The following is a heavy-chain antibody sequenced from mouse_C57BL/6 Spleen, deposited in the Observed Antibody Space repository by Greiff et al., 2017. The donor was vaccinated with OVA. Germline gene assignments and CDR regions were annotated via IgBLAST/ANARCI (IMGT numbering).Heavy chain of an antibody. J-gene: IGHJ1*03. CDR2: IDPSDSYT. CDR1: GYTFTSYW. D-gene: IGHD1-1*01. V-gene: IGHV1-69*01. Sequence: QVQLQQPGAELVMPGASVKLSCKASGYTFTSYWMHWVKQRPGQGLEWIGEIDPSDSYTNYNQKFKGKSTLTVDKSSSTAYMQLSSLTSEDSAVYYCARRYGSSGRYFDVWGTGTTVTVSS. CDR3: ARRYGSSGRYFDV.